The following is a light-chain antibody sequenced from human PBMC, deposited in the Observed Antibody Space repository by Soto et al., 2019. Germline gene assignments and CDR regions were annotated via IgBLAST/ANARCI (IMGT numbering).Light chain of an antibody. J-gene: IGLJ1*01. CDR2: EVS. Sequence: QSALTQPPSVSGSPGQSVTISCTGTSTDFVSYNRVSWYQQPPGTAPKLMIYEVSKRPSGVPDRFSGSKSGNTASLTISGLQAADEADYYCSLYTSENAYFFGTGTKLTVL. CDR3: SLYTSENAYF. V-gene: IGLV2-18*01. CDR1: STDFVSYNR.